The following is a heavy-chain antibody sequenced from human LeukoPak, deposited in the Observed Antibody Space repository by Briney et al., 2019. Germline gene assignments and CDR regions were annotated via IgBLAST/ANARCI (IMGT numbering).Heavy chain of an antibody. V-gene: IGHV4-31*03. D-gene: IGHD2-21*02. CDR3: ARDVVVTASPDAFDI. CDR2: ISNSGTA. CDR1: GDSVSSGGYY. Sequence: SETLSLTCTVSGDSVSSGGYYWTWIRQHPGKGLEWIGYISNSGTASYNPSLESRVSISVDTSNNQFSLRLNSVTAADTAVYYCARDVVVTASPDAFDIWGQGTMVTVSS. J-gene: IGHJ3*02.